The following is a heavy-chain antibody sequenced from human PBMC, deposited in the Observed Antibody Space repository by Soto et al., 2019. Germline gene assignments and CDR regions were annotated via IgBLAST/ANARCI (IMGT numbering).Heavy chain of an antibody. Sequence: ASVKVSCKASGYTFTCYGISWVRQAPGQGLEWMGWISAYNGNTNYAQKLQGRVTMTTDTSTSTAYMELRSLRSDDTAVYYCASGLPSYYYYGMDVWGQRTTVTVSS. CDR2: ISAYNGNT. V-gene: IGHV1-18*01. CDR1: GYTFTCYG. CDR3: ASGLPSYYYYGMDV. D-gene: IGHD2-15*01. J-gene: IGHJ6*02.